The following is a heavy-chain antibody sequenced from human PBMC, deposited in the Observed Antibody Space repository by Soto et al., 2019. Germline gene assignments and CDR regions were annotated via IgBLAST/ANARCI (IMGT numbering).Heavy chain of an antibody. CDR3: ARHGVVGATSGSYYYYGMDV. D-gene: IGHD1-26*01. J-gene: IGHJ6*02. CDR2: IDPSDSYT. Sequence: SGESLKISCKGSGYSFTSYWISWVRQMPGKGLEWMGRIDPSDSYTNYSPSFQGHVTISADKSISTAYLQWSSLKASDTAMYYCARHGVVGATSGSYYYYGMDVWGQGTTVTVSS. CDR1: GYSFTSYW. V-gene: IGHV5-10-1*01.